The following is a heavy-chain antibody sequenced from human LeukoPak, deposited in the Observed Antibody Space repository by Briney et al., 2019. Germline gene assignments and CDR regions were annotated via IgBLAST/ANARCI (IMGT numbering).Heavy chain of an antibody. D-gene: IGHD6-6*01. Sequence: SQTLSLACTVSGGSISSGGYYWSWIRQHPGKGLEWIGYIYYSGSTYCNPSLKSRVTISVDTSKNQFSLKLSSVTAADTAVYYCARVLAAQSDAYGMDVWGQGTTVTVSS. CDR2: IYYSGST. V-gene: IGHV4-31*03. CDR1: GGSISSGGYY. CDR3: ARVLAAQSDAYGMDV. J-gene: IGHJ6*02.